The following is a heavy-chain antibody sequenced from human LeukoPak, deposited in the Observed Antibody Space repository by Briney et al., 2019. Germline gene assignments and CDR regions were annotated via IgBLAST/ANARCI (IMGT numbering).Heavy chain of an antibody. Sequence: PGGSLRLSCAASGFTFSSYGMHWVRQAPGKGLEWVAFIRYDGSNKYYADSVKGRFTISRDNSKNTLYLQMNSLRAEDTAVYYCATSDGYCSGGSCYAGYWGQGTLVTVSS. CDR1: GFTFSSYG. CDR2: IRYDGSNK. V-gene: IGHV3-30*02. D-gene: IGHD2-15*01. J-gene: IGHJ4*02. CDR3: ATSDGYCSGGSCYAGY.